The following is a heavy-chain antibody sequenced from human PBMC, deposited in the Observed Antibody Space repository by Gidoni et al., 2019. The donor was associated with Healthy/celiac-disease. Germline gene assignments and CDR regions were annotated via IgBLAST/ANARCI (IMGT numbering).Heavy chain of an antibody. CDR2: IYYSGST. Sequence: QLQLQESGPGLVKPSETLSLTCTVSGGSISSSSYYWGWIRQPPGKGLEWIGSIYYSGSTYYNPSLKSRVTISVDTSKNQFSLKLSSVTAADTAVYYCARHCSGGSCYYYYYGMDVWGQGTTVTVSS. J-gene: IGHJ6*02. V-gene: IGHV4-39*01. CDR3: ARHCSGGSCYYYYYGMDV. D-gene: IGHD2-15*01. CDR1: GGSISSSSYY.